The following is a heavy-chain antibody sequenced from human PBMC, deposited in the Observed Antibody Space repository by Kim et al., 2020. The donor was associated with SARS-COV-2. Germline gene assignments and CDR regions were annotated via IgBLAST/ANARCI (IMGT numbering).Heavy chain of an antibody. CDR3: AREVRSGWFDP. V-gene: IGHV4-59*01. D-gene: IGHD2-21*01. J-gene: IGHJ5*02. CDR2: T. Sequence: TNYNPSLKTRVTISVDTSKNQFSLKLSSVTAADTAVYYCAREVRSGWFDPWGQGTLVTVSS.